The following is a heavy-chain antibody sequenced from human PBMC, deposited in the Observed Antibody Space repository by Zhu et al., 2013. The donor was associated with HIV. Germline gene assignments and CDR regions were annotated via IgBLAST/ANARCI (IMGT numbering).Heavy chain of an antibody. CDR3: AKVGPDRGIVATPFDY. CDR2: ISGSGGST. J-gene: IGHJ4*02. D-gene: IGHD5-12*01. Sequence: VQLLESGGGLVQPGGSLRLSCAASGFTFSSYAMSWVRQAPGKGLEWVSAISGSGGSTYYADSVKGRFTISRDNSKNTLYLQMNSLRAEDTAVYYCAKVGPDRGIVATPFDYWGQGTLVTVSS. CDR1: GFTFSSYA. V-gene: IGHV3-23*01.